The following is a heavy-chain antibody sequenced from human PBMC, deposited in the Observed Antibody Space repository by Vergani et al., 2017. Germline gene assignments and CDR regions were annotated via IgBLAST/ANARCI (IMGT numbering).Heavy chain of an antibody. J-gene: IGHJ5*02. Sequence: QVQLVESGGGVVQPGRSLRLSCAASGFTFSSYGMHWVRQAPGKGLEWVAVIWYDGSNKYYADSVKGRFTISRDNSKKTLYLQMNSLRAEDTAVYYCARDGGGSYYDWFDPWGQGTLVTGSS. CDR1: GFTFSSYG. CDR3: ARDGGGSYYDWFDP. D-gene: IGHD1-26*01. V-gene: IGHV3-33*01. CDR2: IWYDGSNK.